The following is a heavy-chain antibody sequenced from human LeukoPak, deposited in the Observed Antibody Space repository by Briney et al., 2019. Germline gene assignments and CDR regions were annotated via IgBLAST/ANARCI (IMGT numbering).Heavy chain of an antibody. CDR1: GGSISSYF. V-gene: IGHV4-59*12. J-gene: IGHJ6*02. CDR2: IYDSGST. D-gene: IGHD2-2*01. Sequence: PSETLSLTCTVSGGSISSYFWSWIRQPPGKGLEWIGYIYDSGSTNYNPSLKSRVTISVDTSKNQFSLKLSSVTAADTAVYYCARGGNIVVVPAAILGLMYGMDVWGQGTTVTVSS. CDR3: ARGGNIVVVPAAILGLMYGMDV.